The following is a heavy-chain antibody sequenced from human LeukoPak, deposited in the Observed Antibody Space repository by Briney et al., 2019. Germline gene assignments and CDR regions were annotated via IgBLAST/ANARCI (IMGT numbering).Heavy chain of an antibody. V-gene: IGHV1-24*01. J-gene: IGHJ6*02. D-gene: IGHD6-13*01. Sequence: ASVKVSCKVSGCTLTELSMHWARQAPGKGLEWMGGFDPEDGETIYAQKFQGRVTMTEDTSTDTAYMELSSLRSEDTAVYYCATPSIAAVRSVNYYYYGMDVWGQGTTVTVSS. CDR3: ATPSIAAVRSVNYYYYGMDV. CDR2: FDPEDGET. CDR1: GCTLTELS.